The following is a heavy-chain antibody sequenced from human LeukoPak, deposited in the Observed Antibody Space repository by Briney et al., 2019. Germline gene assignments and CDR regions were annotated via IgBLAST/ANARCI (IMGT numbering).Heavy chain of an antibody. CDR3: VQTTGWPGFDY. V-gene: IGHV4-4*09. J-gene: IGHJ4*02. D-gene: IGHD6-19*01. Sequence: SETLSLICTTSGVSISRFYWSWVRQPPGKGLEWIANIYNGVPTFFNPSLKSRATIPVDTSKGQFSLQLASVTAADTAVYYCVQTTGWPGFDYWGQGILVTVSS. CDR1: GVSISRFY. CDR2: IYNGVPT.